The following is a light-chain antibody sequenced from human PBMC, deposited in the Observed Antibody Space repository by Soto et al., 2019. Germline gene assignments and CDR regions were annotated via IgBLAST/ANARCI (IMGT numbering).Light chain of an antibody. Sequence: QSALTQPASVSGSPGQSITISCTGTSSDVGSYDLVSWYQQPPGKAPKLMICEDTKRPSWISTRFSGSKSGNAASLTISGLQAEDEADYYCCSYAGSGTFVFGTGTKVTVL. CDR2: EDT. CDR3: CSYAGSGTFV. J-gene: IGLJ1*01. V-gene: IGLV2-23*01. CDR1: SSDVGSYDL.